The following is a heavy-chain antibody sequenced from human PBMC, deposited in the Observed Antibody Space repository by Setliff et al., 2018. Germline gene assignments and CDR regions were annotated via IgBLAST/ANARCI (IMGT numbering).Heavy chain of an antibody. CDR1: GDSMSSYY. CDR2: AHYSGDS. CDR3: ARQPSSGSYYNPRPYYFDF. Sequence: PSETLSLTCTASGDSMSSYYWSWIRQSPGKGLEWIGYAHYSGDSNYSPSLKSRVTLSVDTSKDQFSLNLRSVTAADTAVYYCARQPSSGSYYNPRPYYFDFWGQGTLVTVSS. J-gene: IGHJ4*02. V-gene: IGHV4-59*01. D-gene: IGHD3-10*01.